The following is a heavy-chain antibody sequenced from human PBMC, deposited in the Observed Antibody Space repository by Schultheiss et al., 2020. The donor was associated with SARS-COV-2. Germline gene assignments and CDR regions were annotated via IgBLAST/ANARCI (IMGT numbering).Heavy chain of an antibody. D-gene: IGHD7-27*01. CDR2: IYYSGST. J-gene: IGHJ6*03. Sequence: SETLSLTCTVSGGSISSYYWSWIRQPPGKGLEWIGYIYYSGSTNYNPSLKSRVTISVDTSKNQFSLKLSSVTAGDTAVYYCAILGIRYYYYYMDVWGKGTTVTVSS. CDR1: GGSISSYY. V-gene: IGHV4-59*08. CDR3: AILGIRYYYYYMDV.